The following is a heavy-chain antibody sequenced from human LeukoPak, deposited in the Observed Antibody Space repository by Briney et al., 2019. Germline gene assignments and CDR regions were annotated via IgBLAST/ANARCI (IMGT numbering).Heavy chain of an antibody. D-gene: IGHD4-17*01. V-gene: IGHV4-34*01. Sequence: SETLSLTCAVYGGSFSGYYWSWIRQPPGKGLEWIGEINHSGSTNYNPSLKSRVTISVDTSKNQFSLKLSSVTAADTAVYYCARGGPHPFTATTTLLRYFDLWGRGTLVTVSS. J-gene: IGHJ2*01. CDR3: ARGGPHPFTATTTLLRYFDL. CDR1: GGSFSGYY. CDR2: INHSGST.